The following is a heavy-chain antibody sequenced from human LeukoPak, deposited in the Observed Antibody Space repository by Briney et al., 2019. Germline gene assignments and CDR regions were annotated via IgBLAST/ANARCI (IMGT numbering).Heavy chain of an antibody. D-gene: IGHD3-22*01. CDR3: AKRWYYYDSSCPNGPAFDI. V-gene: IGHV3-23*01. CDR2: ISGSGGST. Sequence: GGSLRLSCAASGFTFSSYAMSWVRQAPVKGLEWVSAISGSGGSTYYADSVKGRFTISRDNSKNTLYLQMNSLRAEDTAVYYCAKRWYYYDSSCPNGPAFDIWGQGTMVTVSS. J-gene: IGHJ3*02. CDR1: GFTFSSYA.